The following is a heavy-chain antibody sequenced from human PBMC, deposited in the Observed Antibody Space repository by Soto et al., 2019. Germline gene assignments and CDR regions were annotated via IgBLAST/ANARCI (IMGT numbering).Heavy chain of an antibody. CDR2: IRSKAYGGTT. CDR3: ALCGGDCS. Sequence: SLRLSCTASGFTFGDYAMSWFRQAPGKGLEWVGFIRSKAYGGTTEYAASVKGRFTISRDNSKNTLYLQMNSLRAEDTAVYYCALCGGDCSWGQGTLVTVSS. D-gene: IGHD2-21*02. J-gene: IGHJ5*02. CDR1: GFTFGDYA. V-gene: IGHV3-49*03.